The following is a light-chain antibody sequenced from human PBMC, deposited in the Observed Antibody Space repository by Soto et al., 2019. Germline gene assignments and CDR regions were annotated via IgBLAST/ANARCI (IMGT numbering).Light chain of an antibody. J-gene: IGKJ4*01. V-gene: IGKV3-15*01. Sequence: EIVMTQSPVTLSLSPGDTATLSCRASQSITSNLAWYQRKPGQPPRLLIYGASTRATGIPARFSGSGSGTEFTLTISSLQSEDFAVYYCQQYSSWVTFGGGTQLEIE. CDR3: QQYSSWVT. CDR1: QSITSN. CDR2: GAS.